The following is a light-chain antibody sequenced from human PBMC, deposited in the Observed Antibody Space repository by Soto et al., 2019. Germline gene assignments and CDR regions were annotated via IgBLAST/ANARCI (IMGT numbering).Light chain of an antibody. J-gene: IGKJ4*01. CDR3: HQYNKWPLT. CDR1: QTVSSN. Sequence: EIVMTQSPATLSVSPGERATLSCRASQTVSSNLAWYQQKPGQAPRLLIYGASTRATGIPARFSGSGSGTEFTLTIGSLQSEDFAIYYCHQYNKWPLTFGGGTKVE. CDR2: GAS. V-gene: IGKV3D-15*01.